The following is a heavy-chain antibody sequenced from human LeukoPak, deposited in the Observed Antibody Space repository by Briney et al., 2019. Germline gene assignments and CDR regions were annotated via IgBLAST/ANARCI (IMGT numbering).Heavy chain of an antibody. CDR3: ARASVVPAAIYYYYGMDV. Sequence: GGSLRLSCAASGFTFSSYSMNWVRQAPGRGLEWVSSISSSSSYIYYADSVKGRFTISRDNAKNSLYLQMNSLRAEDTAVYYCARASVVPAAIYYYYGMDVWGQGTTVTVSS. CDR2: ISSSSSYI. D-gene: IGHD2-2*01. CDR1: GFTFSSYS. J-gene: IGHJ6*02. V-gene: IGHV3-21*01.